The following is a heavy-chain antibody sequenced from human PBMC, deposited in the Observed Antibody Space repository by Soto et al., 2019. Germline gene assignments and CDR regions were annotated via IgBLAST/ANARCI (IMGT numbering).Heavy chain of an antibody. CDR2: INPNSGGT. CDR1: GYTFTGYY. D-gene: IGHD4-4*01. J-gene: IGHJ6*02. V-gene: IGHV1-2*02. CDR3: AREDSNYGLYYYGMDV. Sequence: ASVKVSCKASGYTFTGYYMHWVRQAPGQGLEWMGWINPNSGGTNYAQKFQGRVTMTRDTSISTAYMELSRLRSDDTAVYYCAREDSNYGLYYYGMDVWGQGTTVTVYS.